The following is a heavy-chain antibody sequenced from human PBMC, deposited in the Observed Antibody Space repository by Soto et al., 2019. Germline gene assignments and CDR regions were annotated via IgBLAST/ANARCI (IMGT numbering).Heavy chain of an antibody. J-gene: IGHJ6*02. CDR3: AREKCSSTSCYEGYYYYGMDV. V-gene: IGHV1-2*04. D-gene: IGHD2-2*01. CDR1: GYTFNGYY. CDR2: INPNSGGT. Sequence: GPSVKVSCKASGYTFNGYYMHWVRQAPGQGLEWMGWINPNSGGTNYAQKFQGWVTMTRDTSISTAYMELSRLRSDDTAVYYCAREKCSSTSCYEGYYYYGMDVWGQGTTVTVSS.